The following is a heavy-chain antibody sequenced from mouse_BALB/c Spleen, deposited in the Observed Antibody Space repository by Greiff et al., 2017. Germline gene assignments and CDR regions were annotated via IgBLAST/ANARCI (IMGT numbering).Heavy chain of an antibody. CDR2: IDPENGDT. D-gene: IGHD1-2*01. Sequence: VQLQQSGAELVRSGASVKLSCTASGFNIKDYYMHWVKQRPEQGLEWIGWIDPENGDTEYAPKFQGKATMTADTSSNTAYLQLSSLTSEDTAVYYCNTFHYSTPYWGQGTLVTVSA. V-gene: IGHV14-4*02. CDR1: GFNIKDYY. CDR3: NTFHYSTPY. J-gene: IGHJ3*01.